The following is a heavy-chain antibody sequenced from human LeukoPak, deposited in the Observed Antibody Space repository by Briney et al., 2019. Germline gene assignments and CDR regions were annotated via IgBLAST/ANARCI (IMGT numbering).Heavy chain of an antibody. CDR3: AREGVSTVTSILVVISFDY. J-gene: IGHJ4*02. CDR1: GFTFNSYS. V-gene: IGHV3-48*04. CDR2: ISNSGSTM. D-gene: IGHD3-22*01. Sequence: AGGSLRLSCAVSGFTFNSYSMNWVRQAPGKRLEWVSYISNSGSTMYYADSVKGRFTISRDNAKNSLYLQMNSLRPEDTAIYYCAREGVSTVTSILVVISFDYWGQGALVTVSP.